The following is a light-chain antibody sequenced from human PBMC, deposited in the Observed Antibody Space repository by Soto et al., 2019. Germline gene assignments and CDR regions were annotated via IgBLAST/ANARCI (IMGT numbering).Light chain of an antibody. CDR3: QQYNNWPIT. J-gene: IGKJ5*01. CDR2: GAS. V-gene: IGKV3-15*01. CDR1: QSVSSN. Sequence: EIMMTQSPATLSVYPGERATLSCRASQSVSSNLAWYQQKPGQAPRLLIYGASTRANGIPARFSGSGSGTEFTLTISSLQSEDFAVYYCQQYNNWPITFGQGTRLEIK.